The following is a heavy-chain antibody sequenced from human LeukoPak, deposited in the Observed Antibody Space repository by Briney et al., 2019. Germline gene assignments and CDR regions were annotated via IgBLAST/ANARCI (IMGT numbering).Heavy chain of an antibody. J-gene: IGHJ4*02. CDR1: GFTFGDYA. CDR3: TRTYYYDSSGEYYFDY. CDR2: IRSKAYGGTT. V-gene: IGHV3-49*04. D-gene: IGHD3-22*01. Sequence: GGSLRLSCTASGFTFGDYAMTWVRQAPGKGLEWVGFIRSKAYGGTTEYAASVKGRFTISRDDSKSIAYLQMNSLKTEDTAVYYCTRTYYYDSSGEYYFDYWGQGTLVTVSS.